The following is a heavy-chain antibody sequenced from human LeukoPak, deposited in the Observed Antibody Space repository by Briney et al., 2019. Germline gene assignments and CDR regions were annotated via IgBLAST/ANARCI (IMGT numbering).Heavy chain of an antibody. CDR2: IIPIFGTA. Sequence: PVKVSCKASGGTFSSYAISWVRQAPGQGLEWMGRIIPIFGTANYAQKFQGRVTITTDKSTSTAYMELSSLRSEDTAVYYCARDHVGRITIWNFDPWGQGTLVTVSS. J-gene: IGHJ5*02. V-gene: IGHV1-69*05. CDR1: GGTFSSYA. CDR3: ARDHVGRITIWNFDP. D-gene: IGHD3-9*01.